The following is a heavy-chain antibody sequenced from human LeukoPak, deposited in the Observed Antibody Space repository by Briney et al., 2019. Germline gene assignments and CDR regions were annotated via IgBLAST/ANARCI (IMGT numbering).Heavy chain of an antibody. V-gene: IGHV4-38-2*01. CDR3: ARGDFWSGYRTIDY. J-gene: IGHJ4*02. D-gene: IGHD3-3*01. CDR2: IHHSGRT. Sequence: SETLSLTCAVSGYSISSASYWGWIRQPPGKGLEWIGSIHHSGRTYYNPSLKSRVTILVDTSKNQFSLKVNSVTAADTAVYYCARGDFWSGYRTIDYWGQGTLVTVSS. CDR1: GYSISSASY.